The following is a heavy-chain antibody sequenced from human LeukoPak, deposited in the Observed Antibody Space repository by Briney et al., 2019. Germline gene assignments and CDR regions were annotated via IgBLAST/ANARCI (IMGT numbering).Heavy chain of an antibody. D-gene: IGHD2-2*01. CDR3: AKLYREYCFSTNCPNWFDP. CDR1: GFTFSSYSTYA. CDR2: ISGSGDST. J-gene: IGHJ5*02. Sequence: QPGGSLRLSCAASGFTFSSYSTYAMSWVRQAPVKGLEWVSAISGSGDSTYYADSVKGRFTISRDNSKNTLYLQMNSLRAEDTAVYYCAKLYREYCFSTNCPNWFDPWGQGTLVTVSS. V-gene: IGHV3-23*01.